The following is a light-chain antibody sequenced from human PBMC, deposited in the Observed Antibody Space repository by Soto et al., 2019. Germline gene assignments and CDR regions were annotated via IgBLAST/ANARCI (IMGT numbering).Light chain of an antibody. CDR1: QSISSW. CDR2: AAS. Sequence: DIQVSQTPYTRSASVGDRVTITFRASQSISSWLAWYQQKPGKAPKLLIYAASSLRSGVPSRFSGGGSGTDFTLAISSLQPDDFATYYGQQYNTYGTVGQGTRLEIK. CDR3: QQYNTYGT. J-gene: IGKJ5*01. V-gene: IGKV1-5*01.